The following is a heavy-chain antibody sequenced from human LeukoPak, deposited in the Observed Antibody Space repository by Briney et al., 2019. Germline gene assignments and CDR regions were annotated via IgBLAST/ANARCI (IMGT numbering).Heavy chain of an antibody. Sequence: PGGSLRLSCAASGFTFRNHGMHWVRQAPGKGLEWLAVIWYDGSEKYYADSAQGRFTVSRDNSKNALYLQLNSLGAEDTAVYYCARDRNFPAYYFDYWGQGTLVTVSS. J-gene: IGHJ4*02. CDR3: ARDRNFPAYYFDY. CDR1: GFTFRNHG. V-gene: IGHV3-33*01. D-gene: IGHD3-10*01. CDR2: IWYDGSEK.